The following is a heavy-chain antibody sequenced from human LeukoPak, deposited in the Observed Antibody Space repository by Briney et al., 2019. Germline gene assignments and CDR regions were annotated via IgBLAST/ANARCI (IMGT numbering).Heavy chain of an antibody. CDR2: ISHSGDTV. D-gene: IGHD3-22*01. CDR3: ARESDYFDRNDYSRGAFDM. Sequence: GGSLRLSCAASGFTFRDFYMGWIRQAPGKGLEWVSYISHSGDTVYYTDSVRGRFTISTDNAKNSLFLQMNGLRDEDTAVYYCARESDYFDRNDYSRGAFDMWGQGTMVTVSS. V-gene: IGHV3-11*04. CDR1: GFTFRDFY. J-gene: IGHJ3*02.